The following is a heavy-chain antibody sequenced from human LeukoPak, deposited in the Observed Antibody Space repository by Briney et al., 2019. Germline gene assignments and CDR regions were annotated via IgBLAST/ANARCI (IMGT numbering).Heavy chain of an antibody. CDR1: GGSISSGGYY. CDR2: IYYTGST. CDR3: ASYSYDSSGRGDYFDY. J-gene: IGHJ4*02. Sequence: SETLSLTCTVSGGSISSGGYYWTWIRQHPGKGLEWIGYIYYTGSTFFNPSLESRVIISVDTSKNQFSLKLSSVTAADTAVYYCASYSYDSSGRGDYFDYWGQGTLVTVSS. V-gene: IGHV4-31*03. D-gene: IGHD3-22*01.